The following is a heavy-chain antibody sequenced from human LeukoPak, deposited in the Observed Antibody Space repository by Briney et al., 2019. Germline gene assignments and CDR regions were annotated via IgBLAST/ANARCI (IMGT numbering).Heavy chain of an antibody. D-gene: IGHD3-22*01. Sequence: PGGSLRLSCAASGFTFSSYAMSWVRQAPGKGLEWVSAISGSGGSTYYADSVKGRFTISRDNSKNALYLQMNSLRAEDTAVYYCAKDRDSSGVTDYWGQGTLVTVSS. J-gene: IGHJ4*02. CDR3: AKDRDSSGVTDY. CDR2: ISGSGGST. CDR1: GFTFSSYA. V-gene: IGHV3-23*01.